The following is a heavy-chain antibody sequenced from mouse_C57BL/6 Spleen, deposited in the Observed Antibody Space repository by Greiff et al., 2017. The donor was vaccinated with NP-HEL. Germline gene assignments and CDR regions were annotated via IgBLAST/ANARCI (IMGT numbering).Heavy chain of an antibody. J-gene: IGHJ2*01. D-gene: IGHD2-4*01. CDR3: AREGYDYGFDY. V-gene: IGHV1-54*01. CDR2: INPGSGGT. Sequence: QVQLQQSGAELVRPGTSVKVSCKASGYAFTNYLIEWVKQRPGQGLEWIGVINPGSGGTNYNEKFKGKATLTADKSSSTAYMQLSSLTSEDAAVYFCAREGYDYGFDYWGQGTTLTVSS. CDR1: GYAFTNYL.